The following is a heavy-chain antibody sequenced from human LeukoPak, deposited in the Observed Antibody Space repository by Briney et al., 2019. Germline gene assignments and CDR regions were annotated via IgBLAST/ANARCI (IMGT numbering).Heavy chain of an antibody. CDR1: GGAIISDNFY. CDR3: GRLFDS. Sequence: SETLPLTCTVSGGAIISDNFYRGWVRQPPGKGLEWVGSINYSGTTYYNPSLRSRLSISVDTSRTQFFLRLNSVTAADTAVYYCGRLFDSWGQGILVTVSS. CDR2: INYSGTT. J-gene: IGHJ4*02. V-gene: IGHV4-39*01.